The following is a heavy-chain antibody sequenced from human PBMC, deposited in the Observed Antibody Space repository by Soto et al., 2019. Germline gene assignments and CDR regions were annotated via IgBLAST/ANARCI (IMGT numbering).Heavy chain of an antibody. CDR1: VFTFSSYG. Sequence: GSLRLSGAASVFTFSSYGMHWVRQAPGKGLEWVAVIWYDGINKYYADSVKGRFTISRDNFKNTLYLQMNSLRAEDTAVYYCAREIYDSSGYDRGGLDYWGQGTLVTVSS. V-gene: IGHV3-33*01. CDR3: AREIYDSSGYDRGGLDY. J-gene: IGHJ4*02. CDR2: IWYDGINK. D-gene: IGHD3-22*01.